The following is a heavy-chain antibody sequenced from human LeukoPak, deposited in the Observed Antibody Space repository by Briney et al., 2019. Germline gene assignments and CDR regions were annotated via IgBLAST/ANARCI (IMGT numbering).Heavy chain of an antibody. CDR2: IYYSGNT. J-gene: IGHJ4*02. CDR1: GGPISSSSYY. Sequence: SETLSLTCTVSGGPISSSSYYWGWIRQPPGKGLEWIGSIYYSGNTYYNPSLKSRLTISVDTSKNQFSLKLSSVTAADTAVYYCARSYDTSAYYLVFDYWGQGTLVTVSS. D-gene: IGHD3-22*01. CDR3: ARSYDTSAYYLVFDY. V-gene: IGHV4-39*01.